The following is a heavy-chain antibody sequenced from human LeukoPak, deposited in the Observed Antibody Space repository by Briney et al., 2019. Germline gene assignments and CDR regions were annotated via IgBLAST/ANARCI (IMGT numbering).Heavy chain of an antibody. CDR3: AGGLAPGITFGGSEYFDY. Sequence: SETLSLTCTVSGGSISSYYWSWIRQPPGKGLEWIGYIYYSGSTNYNPSLKSRVTISVDTSKNQFSLKLSSVTAADTAVYYCAGGLAPGITFGGSEYFDYWGQGTLVTVSS. J-gene: IGHJ4*02. CDR2: IYYSGST. V-gene: IGHV4-59*08. D-gene: IGHD3-16*01. CDR1: GGSISSYY.